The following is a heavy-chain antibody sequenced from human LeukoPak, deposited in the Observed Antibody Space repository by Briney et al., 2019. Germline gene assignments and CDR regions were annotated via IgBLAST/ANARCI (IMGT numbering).Heavy chain of an antibody. CDR2: INKDGSDK. J-gene: IGHJ6*03. D-gene: IGHD2-2*02. CDR3: ARGLVVIPAAIRTYYYYYMDV. CDR1: GFTFSNYW. Sequence: GGSLRLSCAASGFTFSNYWMSWVRQAPGKGLEWVANINKDGSDKYYVDSVRGRFTVSRDNAENSLYLQMNSLRAEDTAVYYCARGLVVIPAAIRTYYYYYMDVWGKGTTVTVSS. V-gene: IGHV3-7*04.